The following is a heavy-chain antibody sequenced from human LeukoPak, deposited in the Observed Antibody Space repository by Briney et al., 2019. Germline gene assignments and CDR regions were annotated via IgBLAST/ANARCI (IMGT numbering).Heavy chain of an antibody. J-gene: IGHJ4*02. V-gene: IGHV3-7*01. Sequence: GGPLRLSCAASGFTFSRYWMSWVRQAPGKGLEWVANIKQDGSEKYYVDSVKGRFTISRDNAKNSLYLQMNSLRAEDTAVYYCAREGTAMVGSYYFDYWGQGTLVTVSS. CDR3: AREGTAMVGSYYFDY. CDR2: IKQDGSEK. CDR1: GFTFSRYW. D-gene: IGHD5-18*01.